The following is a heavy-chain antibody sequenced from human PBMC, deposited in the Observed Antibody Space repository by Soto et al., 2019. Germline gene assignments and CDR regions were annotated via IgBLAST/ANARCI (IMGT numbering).Heavy chain of an antibody. CDR3: ARDHVGSGSYYQGHFFDY. CDR2: VSSGSSTI. J-gene: IGHJ4*02. D-gene: IGHD3-10*01. V-gene: IGHV3-48*02. CDR1: GFTFSNYN. Sequence: GGSLRLSCAASGFTFSNYNMNWVRQGPGKGLEWVSYVSSGSSTIYYADSVKGRFTISRDNAKNSLYLQMNSLRDEDTAVYYCARDHVGSGSYYQGHFFDYWGQGALVTVPQ.